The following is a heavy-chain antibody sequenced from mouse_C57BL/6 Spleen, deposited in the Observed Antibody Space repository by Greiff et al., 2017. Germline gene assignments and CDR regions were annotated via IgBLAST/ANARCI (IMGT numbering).Heavy chain of an antibody. CDR3: ARGYDGDAMDY. J-gene: IGHJ4*01. CDR1: GFTFSDYY. Sequence: EVKLMESGGGLVQPGGSLKLSCAASGFTFSDYYMYWVRQTPEKRLEWVAYISNGGGSTYYPDTVKGRFTISRDNAKNTLYLQMSRLKSEDTAMYYCARGYDGDAMDYWGQGTSVTVSS. CDR2: ISNGGGST. V-gene: IGHV5-12*01. D-gene: IGHD2-14*01.